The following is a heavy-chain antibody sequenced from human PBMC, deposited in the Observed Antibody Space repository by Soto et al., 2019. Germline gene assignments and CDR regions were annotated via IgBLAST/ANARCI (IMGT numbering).Heavy chain of an antibody. D-gene: IGHD1-26*01. CDR2: IYVSGDT. CDR1: GSECRYNA. J-gene: IGHJ5*02. Sequence: ASGSECRYNAVGCVPLEPGKGLEWVSSIYVSGDTYYADSVKGRFTVSRDNSKSALYLQMNSLRAEDTAVYYCARGTVGTNPNWLGPWGQGTLVTVSS. V-gene: IGHV3-66*01. CDR3: ARGTVGTNPNWLGP.